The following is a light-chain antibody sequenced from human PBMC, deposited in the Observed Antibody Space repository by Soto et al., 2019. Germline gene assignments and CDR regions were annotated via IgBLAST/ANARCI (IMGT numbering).Light chain of an antibody. CDR1: QSISNY. CDR3: QQSHSIPRT. V-gene: IGKV1-39*01. CDR2: AAS. J-gene: IGKJ1*01. Sequence: DSHMTQSPSSLSSSLGERVTITFLAAQSISNYLNWYQQKPGKAPKLLIYAASSLQSGVPSRFVGSGSGTDFTLTISSLQPEDFATYYCQQSHSIPRTFGQGTKVDIK.